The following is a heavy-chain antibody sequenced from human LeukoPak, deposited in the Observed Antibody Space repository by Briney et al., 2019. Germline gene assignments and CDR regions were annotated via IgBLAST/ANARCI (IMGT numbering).Heavy chain of an antibody. CDR2: IYYSGST. Sequence: SETLSLTCTVSGGSISSYYWSWIRQPPGKGLEWIGYIYYSGSTNYNPSLKSRVTISVDTSKTQFSLKLSSVTAADTAVYYCARLYSSSWYEYYFDYWGQGTLVTVSS. CDR1: GGSISSYY. V-gene: IGHV4-59*08. D-gene: IGHD6-13*01. CDR3: ARLYSSSWYEYYFDY. J-gene: IGHJ4*02.